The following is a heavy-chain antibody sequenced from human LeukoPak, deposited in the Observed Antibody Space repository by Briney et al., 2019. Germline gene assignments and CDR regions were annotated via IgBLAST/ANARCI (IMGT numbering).Heavy chain of an antibody. Sequence: AGGSLRLSCAASGYTFSRYWMHWVRQGPGKGLVWVSRINEDGSSTSYAESVRGRFTISRDNAKNTLYLQMNSLRAEDAAVYYCTTDTFDARDSWGQGTLVTVSS. J-gene: IGHJ4*02. V-gene: IGHV3-74*01. CDR1: GYTFSRYW. CDR3: TTDTFDARDS. CDR2: INEDGSST.